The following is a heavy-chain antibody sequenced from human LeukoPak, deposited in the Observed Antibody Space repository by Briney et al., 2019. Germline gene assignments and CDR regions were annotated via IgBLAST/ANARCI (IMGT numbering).Heavy chain of an antibody. CDR2: IIPIFGTV. J-gene: IGHJ5*02. V-gene: IGHV1-69*13. CDR3: ARELYYDSSGYHNWFDP. CDR1: GGTFSSYA. Sequence: SVKVSCKASGGTFSSYAISWVRQAPGQGLEWMGGIIPIFGTVNYAQKFQGRVTITADESTSTAYMELSSLRSEDTAVYYCARELYYDSSGYHNWFDPWGQGTLVTVSS. D-gene: IGHD3-22*01.